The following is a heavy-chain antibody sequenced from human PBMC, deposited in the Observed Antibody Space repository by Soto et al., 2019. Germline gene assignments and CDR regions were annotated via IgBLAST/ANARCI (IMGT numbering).Heavy chain of an antibody. J-gene: IGHJ6*02. D-gene: IGHD3-3*01. CDR3: MRLSYDYV. CDR2: VSMDSDTI. Sequence: GSLRLFSKASGFDFSTYSMNWVRQAPGKGLEWIAYVSMDSDTIHYADSVKGRFTISGDDAENSLYLQMNSLRDEDTATYYCMRLSYDYVWGQGTTVTVS. CDR1: GFDFSTYS. V-gene: IGHV3-48*02.